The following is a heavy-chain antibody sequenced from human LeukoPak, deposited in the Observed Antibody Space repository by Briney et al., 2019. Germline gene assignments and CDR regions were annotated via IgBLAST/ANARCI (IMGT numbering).Heavy chain of an antibody. CDR3: AKGLYYYDRSGYPN. V-gene: IGHV3-30*18. J-gene: IGHJ4*02. D-gene: IGHD3-22*01. CDR2: ISYDGSNK. Sequence: PGRSLRLSCAASGFTFSTYGMHWVRLAPGKGLEWVAIISYDGSNKYYADSVKGRFTISRDNSKNTLYLQMNSLRPEDTAVYYCAKGLYYYDRSGYPNWGQGTLVTVSS. CDR1: GFTFSTYG.